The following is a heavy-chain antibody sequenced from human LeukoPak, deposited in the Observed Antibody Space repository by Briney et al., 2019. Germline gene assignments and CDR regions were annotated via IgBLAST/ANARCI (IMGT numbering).Heavy chain of an antibody. CDR3: ARKDFGGFWRDLGY. J-gene: IGHJ4*02. D-gene: IGHD3-3*01. CDR1: GYTFTSYY. Sequence: GVSVKVSCKASGYTFTSYYMHWVRQAPGQGLEWMGWINPNSGGTNYAQKFQGRVTMTRDTSISTAYMELSRLRSDDTAVYYCARKDFGGFWRDLGYWGQGTLVTVSS. V-gene: IGHV1-2*02. CDR2: INPNSGGT.